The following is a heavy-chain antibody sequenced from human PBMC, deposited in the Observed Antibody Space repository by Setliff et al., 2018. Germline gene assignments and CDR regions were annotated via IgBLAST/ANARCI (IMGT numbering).Heavy chain of an antibody. V-gene: IGHV4-61*09. D-gene: IGHD3-3*01. CDR2: IYTSWST. CDR3: ARMSGFQYINV. CDR1: GDSISSRRNY. J-gene: IGHJ6*03. Sequence: SETLSLTCTVSGDSISSRRNYWGWFRQPAGKELEWIGQIYTSWSTNYNPSLKSRVSISLDTSKNQFSLSLTSVTAEDTAVYYCARMSGFQYINVWDKGTTVTVSS.